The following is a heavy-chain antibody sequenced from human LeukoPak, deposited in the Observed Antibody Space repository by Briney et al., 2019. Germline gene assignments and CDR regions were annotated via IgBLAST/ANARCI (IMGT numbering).Heavy chain of an antibody. CDR1: GGSISSYF. J-gene: IGHJ4*02. Sequence: SETLSLTCTVSGGSISSYFWSWIRQPAGKGLEWIGHIYFSGSTNYNPSLKSRVTISVDTSKNQFSLKLSSVTAADTAVYYCARHKSSGTYPLDYWGQGTLVTVSS. CDR3: ARHKSSGTYPLDY. CDR2: IYFSGST. V-gene: IGHV4-59*08. D-gene: IGHD1-26*01.